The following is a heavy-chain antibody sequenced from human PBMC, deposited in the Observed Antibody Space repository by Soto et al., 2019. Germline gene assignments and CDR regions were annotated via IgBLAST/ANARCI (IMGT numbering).Heavy chain of an antibody. J-gene: IGHJ3*02. Sequence: QVQLQQWGAGLLKPSETLSLTCAVYGGFVSSGSYYWSWIRQPPGKGLEWIGEMSHSGGTHFNPSRESRVTIPVDTSKNQFSLKMSSVTAADTALYYCARVERGTATTVVDAFDIWGPGTMVTVSS. V-gene: IGHV4-34*01. D-gene: IGHD1-1*01. CDR2: MSHSGGT. CDR3: ARVERGTATTVVDAFDI. CDR1: GGFVSSGSYY.